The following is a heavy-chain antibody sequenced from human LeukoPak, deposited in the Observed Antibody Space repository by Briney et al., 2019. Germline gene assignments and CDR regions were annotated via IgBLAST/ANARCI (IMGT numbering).Heavy chain of an antibody. CDR1: GFTFSSYA. V-gene: IGHV3-64D*06. CDR2: ISSNGGST. J-gene: IGHJ4*02. CDR3: VPLGGSGSCGI. Sequence: GGSLRLSCSASGFTFSSYAMHWVRQAPGKGLEYVSAISSNGGSTYYADSVKGRFTISRDNSKNTLYLQMSSLRAEDTAVYYCVPLGGSGSCGIWGQGTLVTVSS. D-gene: IGHD3-10*01.